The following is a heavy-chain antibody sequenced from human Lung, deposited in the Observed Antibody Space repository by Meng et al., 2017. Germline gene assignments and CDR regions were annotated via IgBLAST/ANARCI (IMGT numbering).Heavy chain of an antibody. V-gene: IGHV4-34*01. CDR1: GGSCRDYY. Sequence: QVPLQWCVEVLLKPPEPLSLTCVISGGSCRDYYWSWIRQPPGKRLVWIGEINHSGSTNYNTSLESRATISVDTSQNNLSLKLSSVTAADSAVYYCARGPTTMAHDFDYWGQGTLVTVSS. J-gene: IGHJ4*02. D-gene: IGHD4-11*01. CDR3: ARGPTTMAHDFDY. CDR2: INHSGST.